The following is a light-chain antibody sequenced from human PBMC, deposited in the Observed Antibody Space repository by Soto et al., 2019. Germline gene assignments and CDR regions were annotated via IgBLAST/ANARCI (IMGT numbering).Light chain of an antibody. CDR1: QSVSSSY. V-gene: IGKV3-20*01. CDR2: GAF. Sequence: EIVLTQSPGTLSLSPGERATLSCRASQSVSSSYLAWYQQKPGQAPRLLIYGAFSRATGIPDRFSGSGSGTDLTLTISRLEPEDFAVYYCQQYGSSPTFGQGTKVDIK. J-gene: IGKJ1*01. CDR3: QQYGSSPT.